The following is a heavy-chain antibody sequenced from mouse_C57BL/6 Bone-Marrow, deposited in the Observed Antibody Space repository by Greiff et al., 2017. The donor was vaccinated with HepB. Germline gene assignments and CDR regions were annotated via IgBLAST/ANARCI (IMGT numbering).Heavy chain of an antibody. V-gene: IGHV2-4*01. Sequence: QVQLQQSGPGLVQPSQSLSITCTVSGFSLTSYGVHWVRQPPGKGLEWLGVIWSGGSTAYNDAFISRLSISKDNSKSQVFFKMTSLQAADTAIYDCAKSPFITTVVARRWYFDVGGRGTTVTVSA. CDR3: AKSPFITTVVARRWYFDV. CDR2: IWSGGST. J-gene: IGHJ1*03. D-gene: IGHD1-1*01. CDR1: GFSLTSYG.